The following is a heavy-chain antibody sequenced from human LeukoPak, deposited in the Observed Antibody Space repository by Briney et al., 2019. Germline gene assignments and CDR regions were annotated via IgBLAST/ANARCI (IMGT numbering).Heavy chain of an antibody. V-gene: IGHV5-51*01. CDR2: IYPGDSDT. Sequence: HGESLKFSCKGSGYSFTSYWIGWVRQMPGKGLEWMVIIYPGDSDTRYSPSFQGQVTISVDKSISTAYLQWSSLKASDTAMYYCARLRYYGSGSNYYYYGMDVWGQGTTVTVSS. D-gene: IGHD3-10*01. J-gene: IGHJ6*02. CDR1: GYSFTSYW. CDR3: ARLRYYGSGSNYYYYGMDV.